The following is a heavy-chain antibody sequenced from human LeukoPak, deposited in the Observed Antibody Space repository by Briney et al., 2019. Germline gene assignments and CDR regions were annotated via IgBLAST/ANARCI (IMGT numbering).Heavy chain of an antibody. CDR3: ASTTTGLAYGSGRNAFDI. D-gene: IGHD3-10*01. CDR2: ISAYNGNT. CDR1: GYTFTSYG. J-gene: IGHJ3*02. Sequence: GASVKVSCKASGYTFTSYGISWVRQAPGQGLEWMGWISAYNGNTNYAQKLQGRVIMTTDTSTSTAYMELRSLRSDDTAVYYCASTTTGLAYGSGRNAFDIWGQGTMVTVSS. V-gene: IGHV1-18*01.